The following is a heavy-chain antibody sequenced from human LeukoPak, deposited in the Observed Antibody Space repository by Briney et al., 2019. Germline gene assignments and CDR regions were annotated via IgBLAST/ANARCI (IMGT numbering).Heavy chain of an antibody. J-gene: IGHJ6*02. V-gene: IGHV4-4*02. CDR2: IYHSGST. Sequence: SETLSLTCAVSGGSISSSNWWSWVRQPPGKGLEWIGEIYHSGSTNYNPSLKSRVTISVNTSKNQFSLKLSSVTAADTAVYYCARWYSSSWHSGYYGMDVWGQGTTVTVSS. CDR1: GGSISSSNW. CDR3: ARWYSSSWHSGYYGMDV. D-gene: IGHD6-13*01.